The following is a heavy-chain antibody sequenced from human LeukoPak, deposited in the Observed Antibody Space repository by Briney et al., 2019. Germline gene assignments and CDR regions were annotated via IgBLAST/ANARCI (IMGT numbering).Heavy chain of an antibody. CDR1: GGSISSSSYY. V-gene: IGHV4-39*01. CDR2: IYYSGST. J-gene: IGHJ5*02. Sequence: PSETLSLTCTVSGGSISSSSYYWGWIRQPPGKGLEWIGSIYYSGSTYYNPSLKSRVTISVDTSKNQFSLKLSSVTAADTAVYYCARWGGSIAAHPWGQGTLVTVSS. CDR3: ARWGGSIAAHP. D-gene: IGHD6-6*01.